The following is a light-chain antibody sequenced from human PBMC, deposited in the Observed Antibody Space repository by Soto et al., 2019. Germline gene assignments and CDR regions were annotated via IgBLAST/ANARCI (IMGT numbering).Light chain of an antibody. Sequence: QSALTQPASVSGSPGQSIIISCTGTSSDVGGYNYVSWYQHRPGKAPKLIIYEVTYRPSGVSNRFSGSKSGNTASLTISGLLAEDEADYYCTSYTSNTTWVFGGGTKVTVL. J-gene: IGLJ3*02. V-gene: IGLV2-14*01. CDR3: TSYTSNTTWV. CDR1: SSDVGGYNY. CDR2: EVT.